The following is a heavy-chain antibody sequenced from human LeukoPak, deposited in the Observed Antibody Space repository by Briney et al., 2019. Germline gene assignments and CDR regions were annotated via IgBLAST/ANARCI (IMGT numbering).Heavy chain of an antibody. J-gene: IGHJ4*02. Sequence: SETLSLTCTVSGGSISSGGYYWSWIRQHPGKGLEWIGYIYYSGSTYYNPSLKSRVTISVDTSKNQFSLKLSSVTAADTAVYYCARGDGDNLRAVIFGYFDYWGQGTLVTVSS. V-gene: IGHV4-31*03. CDR1: GGSISSGGYY. D-gene: IGHD3-10*01. CDR3: ARGDGDNLRAVIFGYFDY. CDR2: IYYSGST.